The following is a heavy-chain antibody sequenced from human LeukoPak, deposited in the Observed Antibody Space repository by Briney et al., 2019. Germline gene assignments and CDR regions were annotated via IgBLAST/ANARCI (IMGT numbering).Heavy chain of an antibody. D-gene: IGHD5-24*01. V-gene: IGHV1-2*04. CDR2: INPSSGGT. CDR3: ARGRPRDGYNCDY. Sequence: ASVKVSCKASGYTFTGYYMHWVRQAPGQGLEWMGWINPSSGGTNYAQKFQGWVTMTRDTSISTAYMELSRLRSDDTAVYYCARGRPRDGYNCDYWGQGTLVTVSS. J-gene: IGHJ4*02. CDR1: GYTFTGYY.